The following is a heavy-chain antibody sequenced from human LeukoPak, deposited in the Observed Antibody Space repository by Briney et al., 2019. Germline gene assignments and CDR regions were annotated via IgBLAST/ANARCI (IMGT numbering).Heavy chain of an antibody. CDR3: ARRWNYGRNYYIDV. CDR2: INDSGRT. CDR1: GGSFSNYY. V-gene: IGHV4-34*01. Sequence: SETLSLTCAAYGGSFSNYYWSWIRQPPGKGLEWIGEINDSGRTNYNPSLMSRVTVSVDTSKNQFSLRLTSVTATDTAVYYCARRWNYGRNYYIDVWGNGATVSVSS. D-gene: IGHD1-7*01. J-gene: IGHJ6*03.